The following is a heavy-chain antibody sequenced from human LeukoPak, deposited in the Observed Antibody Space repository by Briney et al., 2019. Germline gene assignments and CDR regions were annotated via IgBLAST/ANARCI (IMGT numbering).Heavy chain of an antibody. CDR3: ARDGTAGATNEYFQH. CDR2: IIPIFGTA. CDR1: GYTFTSYG. J-gene: IGHJ1*01. D-gene: IGHD1-26*01. Sequence: GASVKVSCKASGYTFTSYGISWVRQAPGQGLEWMGGIIPIFGTANYAQKFQGRVTITADESTSTAYMELSSLRSEDTAVYYCARDGTAGATNEYFQHWGQGTLVTVSS. V-gene: IGHV1-69*13.